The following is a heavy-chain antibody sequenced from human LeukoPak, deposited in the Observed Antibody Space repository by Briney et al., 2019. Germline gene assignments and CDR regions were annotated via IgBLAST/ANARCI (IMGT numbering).Heavy chain of an antibody. V-gene: IGHV1-2*06. D-gene: IGHD3-3*01. CDR3: ARGHRITIFGVVIIEGGDY. CDR1: GYTFTGYY. CDR2: INPNSGGT. Sequence: ASVKVSCEASGYTFTGYYMHWVRQAPGQGLEWMGRINPNSGGTNYAQKFQGRVTMTRDTSISTAYMELSRLRSDDTAVYYCARGHRITIFGVVIIEGGDYWGQGTLVTVSS. J-gene: IGHJ4*02.